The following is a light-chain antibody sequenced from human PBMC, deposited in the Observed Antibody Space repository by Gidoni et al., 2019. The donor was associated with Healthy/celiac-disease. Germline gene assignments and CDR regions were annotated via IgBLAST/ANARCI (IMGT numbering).Light chain of an antibody. CDR3: QQYNNWPPRYT. V-gene: IGKV3-15*01. J-gene: IGKJ2*01. CDR2: GAS. CDR1: QSVSSN. Sequence: EIVLPQSPATLSVSPRERATLSCRASQSVSSNLALYQHKPGQAPRLLIYGASTRATGIPARFSGSGSGTEFTLTISSLQSEDFAVYYCQQYNNWPPRYTFGQGTKLEIK.